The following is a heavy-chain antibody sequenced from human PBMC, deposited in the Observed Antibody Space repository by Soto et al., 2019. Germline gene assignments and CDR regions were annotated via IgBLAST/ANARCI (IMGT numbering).Heavy chain of an antibody. CDR1: GYTFTGYY. V-gene: IGHV1-2*02. CDR2: INPNSGGT. D-gene: IGHD3-22*01. CDR3: AREKDSSGYYYYYYYYGMDV. Sequence: EASVKFSCKASGYTFTGYYMHWVRQAPGQGLEWMGWINPNSGGTNYAQKFQGRVTMTRDTSISTAYMELSRLRSDDTAVYYCAREKDSSGYYYYYYYYGMDVWGQGTTVTVSS. J-gene: IGHJ6*02.